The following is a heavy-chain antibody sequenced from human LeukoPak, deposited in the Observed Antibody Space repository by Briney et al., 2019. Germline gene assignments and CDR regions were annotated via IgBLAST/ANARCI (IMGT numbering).Heavy chain of an antibody. CDR3: ANGKDHSSGWYSWFDP. CDR2: ISGSGGST. J-gene: IGHJ5*02. V-gene: IGHV3-23*01. D-gene: IGHD6-19*01. CDR1: GFTFSSYA. Sequence: PGGSLRLSCAASGFTFSSYAMSWVRQAPGKGLEWVSAISGSGGSTYYADSVKGRFTISRDNSKNTLYLQMNSLRAEDTAVYYCANGKDHSSGWYSWFDPWGQGTLVTVSS.